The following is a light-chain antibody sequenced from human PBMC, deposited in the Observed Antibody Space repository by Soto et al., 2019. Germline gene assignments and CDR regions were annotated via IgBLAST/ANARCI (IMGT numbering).Light chain of an antibody. J-gene: IGLJ3*02. Sequence: QSALTQPASVSGSPGQSITISCTGTSRDVGGYNYVSWHQQHPGKAPKVIITEVSNRPSGVSNRFSGSKSGNTASLTISGLQAEDEADYYCCSYAGSDTWVFGGGTQLTVL. CDR1: SRDVGGYNY. CDR2: EVS. V-gene: IGLV2-23*02. CDR3: CSYAGSDTWV.